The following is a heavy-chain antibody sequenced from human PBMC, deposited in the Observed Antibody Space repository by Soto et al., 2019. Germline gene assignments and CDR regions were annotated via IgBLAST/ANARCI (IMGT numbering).Heavy chain of an antibody. V-gene: IGHV3-33*01. Sequence: AGGSLRLSCAASGFTFSSYGMHWVRQAPGKGLEWVAVIWYDGSNKYYADSVKGRFTISRDNSKNTLYLQMNSLRAEDTAVYYCARDRGPDYFDYWGQGTLVTVSS. CDR1: GFTFSSYG. J-gene: IGHJ4*02. D-gene: IGHD3-10*01. CDR3: ARDRGPDYFDY. CDR2: IWYDGSNK.